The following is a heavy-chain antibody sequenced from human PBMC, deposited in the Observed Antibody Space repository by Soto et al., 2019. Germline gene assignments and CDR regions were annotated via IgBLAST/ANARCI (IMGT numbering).Heavy chain of an antibody. CDR1: GVSMNDYY. V-gene: IGHV4-4*07. CDR2: IFTNGNT. D-gene: IGHD1-20*01. CDR3: ASGPLVSRYYGLNV. Sequence: XETLTITCSVSGVSMNDYYWSGMRQTAGRGLEWIGRIFTNGNTNYNPSLRGRLTMSVDTSTNQVSLRLTSVTAADTAVYYCASGPLVSRYYGLNVWGQGTTVTVSS. J-gene: IGHJ6*02.